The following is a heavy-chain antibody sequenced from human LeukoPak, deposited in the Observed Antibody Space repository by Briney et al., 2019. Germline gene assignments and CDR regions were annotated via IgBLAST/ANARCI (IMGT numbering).Heavy chain of an antibody. CDR1: GLTFSSYW. Sequence: GGSLRLSCAASGLTFSSYWMSWVRQAPGKGLEWVANIKQDGSEKYYVDSVKGRFTISRDNAKNSLYLQMNSLRAEDTAVYYCARGYGNYGYWGQGTLVTVSS. CDR3: ARGYGNYGY. J-gene: IGHJ4*02. D-gene: IGHD4-11*01. CDR2: IKQDGSEK. V-gene: IGHV3-7*01.